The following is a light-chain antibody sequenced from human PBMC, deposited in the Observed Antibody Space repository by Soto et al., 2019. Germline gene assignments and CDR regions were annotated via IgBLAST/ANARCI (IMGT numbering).Light chain of an antibody. CDR1: QSISSY. CDR2: AAS. J-gene: IGKJ3*01. CDR3: QQSYSTPQM. V-gene: IGKV1-39*01. Sequence: DIQVTQSPSSLSASVGDRVTISCRASQSISSYLNWYQQTPGKAPKLLIYAASNLQSGVPSRFSGSGSGTDFTLTISSLQPEDFATYYCQQSYSTPQMFGPGTKVDIK.